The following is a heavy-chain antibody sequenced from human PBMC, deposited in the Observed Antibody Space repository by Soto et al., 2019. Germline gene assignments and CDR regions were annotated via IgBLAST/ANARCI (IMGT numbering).Heavy chain of an antibody. D-gene: IGHD2-8*01. V-gene: IGHV4-59*01. CDR2: IYYSGST. CDR3: ARDSPADSYCTNGVCYGLFFGMDV. J-gene: IGHJ6*02. Sequence: PSETLSLTCTVSGGSISSYYWSWIRQPPGKGLEWIGYIYYSGSTNYNPSLKSRVTISVDTSKNQFSLKLSSVTAADTAVYYCARDSPADSYCTNGVCYGLFFGMDVWGQGTTVTVSS. CDR1: GGSISSYY.